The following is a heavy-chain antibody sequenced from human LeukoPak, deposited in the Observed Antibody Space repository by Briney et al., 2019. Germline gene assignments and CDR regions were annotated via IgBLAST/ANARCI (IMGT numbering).Heavy chain of an antibody. CDR1: HFTFSHYG. CDR2: IWNDASNQ. J-gene: IGHJ4*02. D-gene: IGHD4-11*01. Sequence: GGSLTLSCVASHFTFSHYGMHWVRQAPGKGLEWVSVIWNDASNQYYAGSVKGRFTISRDNSQNTVYLQMNSLRAEDTAVYYCAKDAQRGFDYSNSLENWGQGTLVIVSS. V-gene: IGHV3-33*06. CDR3: AKDAQRGFDYSNSLEN.